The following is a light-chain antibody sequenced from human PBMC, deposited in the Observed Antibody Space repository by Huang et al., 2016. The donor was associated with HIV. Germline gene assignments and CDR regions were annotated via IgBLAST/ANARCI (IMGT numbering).Light chain of an antibody. CDR2: GAS. Sequence: EIVMTQSPATLSVSPGERATLSCRASQSVSSNLAWYQHKPGQAPRRLIYGASTRATGIPARFSGSGSGTEFTLTISSLQSEDFAVYYCQQYNNWPPLTFGGGTKVEIK. V-gene: IGKV3-15*01. CDR1: QSVSSN. J-gene: IGKJ4*01. CDR3: QQYNNWPPLT.